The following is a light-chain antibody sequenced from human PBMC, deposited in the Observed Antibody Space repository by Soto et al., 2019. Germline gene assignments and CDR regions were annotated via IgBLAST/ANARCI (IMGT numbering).Light chain of an antibody. CDR1: SGHSTYT. V-gene: IGLV4-60*03. J-gene: IGLJ7*01. CDR2: LERSGSY. Sequence: QSVLTQSSSASASLGSSVKLTCTLSSGHSTYTIAWHQQQPGKAPRHLMKLERSGSYNKGSGVPDRFSGSSSGADRYLTISNLQSEDEADYYCETWDSNTHTVFGGGTQLTVL. CDR3: ETWDSNTHTV.